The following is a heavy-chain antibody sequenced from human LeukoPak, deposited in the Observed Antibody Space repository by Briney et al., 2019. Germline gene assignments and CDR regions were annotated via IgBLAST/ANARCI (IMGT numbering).Heavy chain of an antibody. J-gene: IGHJ4*02. CDR1: GFTFSSYN. D-gene: IGHD3-22*01. V-gene: IGHV3-48*01. CDR3: ARGRTGIYYDSSGYYY. CDR2: ISSSSRTI. Sequence: PGGSLRLSCAASGFTFSSYNMNWVRQAPGKGLEWVSYISSSSRTIYYADSVKGRFTISRDNAKNSLYLQMNSLRAEDTAVYYCARGRTGIYYDSSGYYYWGQGTLVTVSS.